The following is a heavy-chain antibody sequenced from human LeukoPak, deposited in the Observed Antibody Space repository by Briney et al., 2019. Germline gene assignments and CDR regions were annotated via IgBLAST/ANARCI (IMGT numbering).Heavy chain of an antibody. CDR1: GGTFSSYA. J-gene: IGHJ6*03. D-gene: IGHD4-23*01. CDR2: IIPIFGTA. CDR3: ARGMVTRELRYYYYYMDV. Sequence: GASVKVSCKASGGTFSSYAISWVRQAPGQGLEWMGGIIPIFGTANYAQKFQGRVTITTDESTSTAYMELSSLRSEDTAVYYCARGMVTRELRYYYYYMDVWGKGTTVTVSS. V-gene: IGHV1-69*05.